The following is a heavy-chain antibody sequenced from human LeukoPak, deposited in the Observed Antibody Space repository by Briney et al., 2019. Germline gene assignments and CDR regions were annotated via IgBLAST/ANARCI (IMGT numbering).Heavy chain of an antibody. CDR3: ATPYCSGISCLDVFNM. D-gene: IGHD2-2*01. Sequence: SETLSLTCNVSGVSVSIGRYYWTWIRQHPGKGLEGFGYKYDSGSAKYNPSLKSRLTISIDTSKKQFSLQLSSVTATEEATVYCATPYCSGISCLDVFNMWGQGTRVTVSS. V-gene: IGHV4-31*03. J-gene: IGHJ3*02. CDR2: KYDSGSA. CDR1: GVSVSIGRYY.